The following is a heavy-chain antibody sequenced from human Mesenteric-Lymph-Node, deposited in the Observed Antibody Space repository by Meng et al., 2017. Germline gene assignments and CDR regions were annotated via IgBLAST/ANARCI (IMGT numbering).Heavy chain of an antibody. Sequence: VYLVQPGAEVKKPGASVKVPCKASGYTFTTYAIHWVRQAPGQRLEWMGWINAGNGNTRYSQKFQGRVSITRDTSASTAYMELSSLRSEDTAVYYCARCIAVAGNWFDPWGQGTLVTVSS. V-gene: IGHV1-3*01. CDR1: GYTFTTYA. CDR3: ARCIAVAGNWFDP. D-gene: IGHD6-19*01. CDR2: INAGNGNT. J-gene: IGHJ5*02.